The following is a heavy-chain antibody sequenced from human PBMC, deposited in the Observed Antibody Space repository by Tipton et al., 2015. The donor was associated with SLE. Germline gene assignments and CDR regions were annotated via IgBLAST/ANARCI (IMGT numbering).Heavy chain of an antibody. CDR3: ARQAAQADAFDI. Sequence: SLRLSCAASGFTFSDHSMNWARQAPGKGLECVSSISSSSSSSSYVDSVKGRFTISRDNAKNSLYLQMNSLRAKDTAVYYCARQAAQADAFDIWGQGTVVTVSS. CDR1: GFTFSDHS. J-gene: IGHJ3*02. D-gene: IGHD2-15*01. CDR2: ISSSSSSS. V-gene: IGHV3-21*01.